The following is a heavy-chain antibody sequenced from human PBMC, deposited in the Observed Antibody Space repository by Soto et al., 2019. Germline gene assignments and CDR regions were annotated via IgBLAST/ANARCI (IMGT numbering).Heavy chain of an antibody. Sequence: QVQLQESGPGMVKPSQTLSLTCTVSGGSISSVGYYWSWIRQHPGKGLEWIGYIYYSGSTYYNPSPNSRVTTSGDTSKNQFSLKLSAVTAADTAVYYCARAQVGHDYGHWFDPWGQGTLVTVSS. CDR3: ARAQVGHDYGHWFDP. CDR1: GGSISSVGYY. J-gene: IGHJ5*02. V-gene: IGHV4-31*03. CDR2: IYYSGST. D-gene: IGHD4-17*01.